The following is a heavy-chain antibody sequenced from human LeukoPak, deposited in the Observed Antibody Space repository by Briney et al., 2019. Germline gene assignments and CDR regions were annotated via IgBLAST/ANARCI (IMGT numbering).Heavy chain of an antibody. J-gene: IGHJ6*02. Sequence: PGGSLRLSCDASGFSFDSYGMHWVRQAPGKGLEWVSYISSSSSTIYYADSVRGRFTISRDNAKNSLYLQMNSLRAEDTAVYYCARAPEAGITIVASYYYGMDVWGQGTTVTVSS. D-gene: IGHD5-12*01. CDR1: GFSFDSYG. CDR2: ISSSSSTI. CDR3: ARAPEAGITIVASYYYGMDV. V-gene: IGHV3-48*04.